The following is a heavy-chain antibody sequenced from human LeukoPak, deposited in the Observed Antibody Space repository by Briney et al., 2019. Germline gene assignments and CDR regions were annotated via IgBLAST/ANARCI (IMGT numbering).Heavy chain of an antibody. CDR3: ARGQGQQLLDPFDY. V-gene: IGHV1-69*01. D-gene: IGHD6-13*01. Sequence: GAAVKVSCKACRGTFSSYVISWVRPAPGKGLEWVGGIIPIFGTANYAQKFQGRVTITADESTSTAYMELSSLRSEDTAVYYCARGQGQQLLDPFDYWGQGTLVTVSS. J-gene: IGHJ4*02. CDR1: RGTFSSYV. CDR2: IIPIFGTA.